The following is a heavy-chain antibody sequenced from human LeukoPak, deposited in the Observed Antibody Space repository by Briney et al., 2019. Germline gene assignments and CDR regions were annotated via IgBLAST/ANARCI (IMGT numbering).Heavy chain of an antibody. V-gene: IGHV4-61*01. CDR1: GGSISSSSYY. Sequence: SETLSLTCTVSGGSISSSSYYWGWIRQPPGKGLEWIGYIYYSGSTNYNPCLKSRVTISVDTSKNQFSLKLSSVTAADTAVYYCARDRYDFWSGYYNYYYMDVWGKGTTVTVSS. CDR2: IYYSGST. J-gene: IGHJ6*03. CDR3: ARDRYDFWSGYYNYYYMDV. D-gene: IGHD3-3*01.